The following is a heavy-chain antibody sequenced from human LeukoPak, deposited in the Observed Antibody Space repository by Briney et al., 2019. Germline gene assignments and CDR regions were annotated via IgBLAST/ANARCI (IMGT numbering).Heavy chain of an antibody. CDR1: GFTFSSYA. J-gene: IGHJ4*02. D-gene: IGHD5-24*01. CDR3: ARAETSLSNYPTY. V-gene: IGHV3-21*01. Sequence: GGSLRLSCAASGFTFSSYAMSWVRQAPGKGLEWVSSISSSSSYIYYADSVKGRFTISRDNAKNSLYLQMNSLRAEDTAVYYCARAETSLSNYPTYWGQGTLVTVSS. CDR2: ISSSSSYI.